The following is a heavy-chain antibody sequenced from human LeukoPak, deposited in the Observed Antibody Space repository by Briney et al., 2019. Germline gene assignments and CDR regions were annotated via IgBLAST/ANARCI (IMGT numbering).Heavy chain of an antibody. CDR1: GYTFSSSR. Sequence: GESLKISCKGSGYTFSSSRIGWVRQMPGKVLEWMGIIYPGDSDTRYSPSFQGQVTISADKSINTAYLQWSSLKATDTGIYYCARQYGRPFDYWGQGTLVTVSS. V-gene: IGHV5-51*01. CDR2: IYPGDSDT. J-gene: IGHJ4*02. D-gene: IGHD4-17*01. CDR3: ARQYGRPFDY.